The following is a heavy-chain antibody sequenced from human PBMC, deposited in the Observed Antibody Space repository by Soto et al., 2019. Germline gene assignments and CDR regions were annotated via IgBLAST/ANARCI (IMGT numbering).Heavy chain of an antibody. CDR3: VREDGVVGASSAFDS. Sequence: LRLSCVASGFALTTYTMNWVRQGPGTGLEWVSSINGRSNYKYYSDSVKGRFTVSRDNAQNSLFLQMSRLGPEDTAVYYCVREDGVVGASSAFDSWGQGTLVTVSS. CDR2: INGRSNYK. V-gene: IGHV3-21*01. CDR1: GFALTTYT. J-gene: IGHJ4*02. D-gene: IGHD1-26*01.